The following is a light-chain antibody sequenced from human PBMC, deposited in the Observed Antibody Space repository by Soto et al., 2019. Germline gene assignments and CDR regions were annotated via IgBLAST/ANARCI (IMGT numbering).Light chain of an antibody. J-gene: IGKJ1*01. CDR1: QTVSRY. V-gene: IGKV1-39*01. Sequence: DIQLTQSPSSLSASVGDTVTITCRASQTVSRYLNWYQQKSGTAPKLLIYAASTLHTGVPSRFSGRGSGTDFTLTINNLQREDFADYFCQQPSSPLWTFGQWNKVDIK. CDR3: QQPSSPLWT. CDR2: AAS.